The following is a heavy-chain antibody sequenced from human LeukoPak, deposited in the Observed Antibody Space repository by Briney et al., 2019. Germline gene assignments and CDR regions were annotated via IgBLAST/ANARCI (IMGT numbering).Heavy chain of an antibody. V-gene: IGHV6-1*01. J-gene: IGHJ4*02. Sequence: SQTLSDTPAISLDSLSSKNAAWKWVRQSPTTGLEWPGWAYYRSTWYNDNAESVKARISINPDTSKNQFSLQLNSVTPEDTAVYYCARGVSRRRLDYWGRGTLVTVSS. CDR2: AYYRSTWYN. CDR1: LDSLSSKNAA. D-gene: IGHD3-10*01. CDR3: ARGVSRRRLDY.